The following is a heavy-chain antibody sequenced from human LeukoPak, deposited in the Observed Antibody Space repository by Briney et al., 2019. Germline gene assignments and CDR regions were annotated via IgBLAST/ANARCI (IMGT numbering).Heavy chain of an antibody. Sequence: SETLSLTCTVSGGSISSSSYYGGWIRQPPGKGLEWIGRIYYCGSTYYNPALKSRVTISVDTSTNQFSLKLSSVTAADTAVYYCARGGVAAAGTEYNWFDPWGQGTLVTVSS. J-gene: IGHJ5*02. D-gene: IGHD6-13*01. CDR2: IYYCGST. CDR1: GGSISSSSYY. V-gene: IGHV4-39*07. CDR3: ARGGVAAAGTEYNWFDP.